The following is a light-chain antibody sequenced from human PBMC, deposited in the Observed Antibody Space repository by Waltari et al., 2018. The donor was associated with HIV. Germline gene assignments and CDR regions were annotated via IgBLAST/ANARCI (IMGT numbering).Light chain of an antibody. CDR3: QQRNSWPPDVT. CDR2: DAS. V-gene: IGKV3-11*01. Sequence: EIVLIKSPAILSSTPGERVTLSCRASQSVSSYLAWYQQKPGQAPRLLMYDASNRATGIPARFSGSGSGKDFTLTISSLEPEDFAVYYCQQRNSWPPDVTFGPGTKVDIK. J-gene: IGKJ3*01. CDR1: QSVSSY.